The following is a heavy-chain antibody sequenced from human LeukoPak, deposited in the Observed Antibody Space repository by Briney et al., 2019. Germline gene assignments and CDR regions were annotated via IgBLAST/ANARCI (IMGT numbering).Heavy chain of an antibody. CDR1: GFTVSYNY. D-gene: IGHD5-12*01. Sequence: GGSLRLSCAASGFTVSYNYMSWVRQAPGKGLEWVSIIYSDGNTYYADSVKGRYTISRDNSENTVDLQMNSLRVEDTAVYYCARGMEATGSWGQGTLVTVSS. J-gene: IGHJ5*02. CDR3: ARGMEATGS. V-gene: IGHV3-66*02. CDR2: IYSDGNT.